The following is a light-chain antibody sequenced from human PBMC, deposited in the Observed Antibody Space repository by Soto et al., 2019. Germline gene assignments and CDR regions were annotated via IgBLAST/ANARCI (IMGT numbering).Light chain of an antibody. J-gene: IGKJ4*01. CDR1: QSLSGW. CDR2: DAF. V-gene: IGKV1-5*01. Sequence: DIQLTQTPSTLSASIGDRVTITCRASQSLSGWLAWYQQTPGKAPKLLISDAFRLESGVPSRFRGSGSGTEFTLTIGSLQAEDVAVYYCQQYYRTPLTFGGGTKVEIK. CDR3: QQYYRTPLT.